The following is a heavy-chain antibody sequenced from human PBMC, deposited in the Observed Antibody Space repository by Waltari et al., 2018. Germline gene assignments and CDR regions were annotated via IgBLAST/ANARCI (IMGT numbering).Heavy chain of an antibody. V-gene: IGHV3-7*01. CDR2: IKTDGSET. J-gene: IGHJ4*02. Sequence: EVPVVASGGGLVQLGRSLRLSCTASGSTFSSSWMTWVRQAPGKGLEWVANIKTDGSETYYVDSVKGRFTISRDNTKNSLYLQMSSLRAEDTAVYYCAIGGVETSWYWRYWGQGTLVTVSS. D-gene: IGHD6-13*01. CDR1: GSTFSSSW. CDR3: AIGGVETSWYWRY.